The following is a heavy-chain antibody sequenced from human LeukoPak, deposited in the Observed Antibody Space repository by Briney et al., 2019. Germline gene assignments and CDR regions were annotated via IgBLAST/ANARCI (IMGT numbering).Heavy chain of an antibody. CDR3: ARVMGSVAGSYSFDY. V-gene: IGHV4-39*07. J-gene: IGHJ4*02. CDR1: GGSISSSSYY. CDR2: IYYSGST. D-gene: IGHD1-26*01. Sequence: KPSETLSLTCTVSGGSISSSSYYWGWIRQPPGKGLEWIGSIYYSGSTYYNPSLKSRVTISVDTSKNQFSLKLSSVTAADTAVYYCARVMGSVAGSYSFDYWGQGTLVTVSS.